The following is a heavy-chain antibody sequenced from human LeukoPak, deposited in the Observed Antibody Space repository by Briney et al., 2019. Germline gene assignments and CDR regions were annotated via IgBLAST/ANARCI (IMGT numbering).Heavy chain of an antibody. Sequence: KPSETLSLTCAVYGGSFSGYYWSWIRQPPGKGLEWIGEINHSGSTNDNPSLKSRVTISVDTSKNQFSLKLSSVTAADTAVYYCARNSREGQVGATSFDYWGQGTLVTVSS. CDR3: ARNSREGQVGATSFDY. J-gene: IGHJ4*02. CDR2: INHSGST. CDR1: GGSFSGYY. D-gene: IGHD1-26*01. V-gene: IGHV4-34*01.